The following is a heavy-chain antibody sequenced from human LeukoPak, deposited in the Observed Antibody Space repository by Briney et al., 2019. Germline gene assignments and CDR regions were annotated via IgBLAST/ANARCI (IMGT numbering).Heavy chain of an antibody. CDR3: SRTDCSGGSCPFDY. V-gene: IGHV4-59*08. CDR1: GGSISSYY. D-gene: IGHD2-15*01. J-gene: IGHJ4*02. Sequence: SETLSLTCTVSGGSISSYYWSWVRQPPGKGLEWIGYIYYSGSTNYNPSLKSRVTISVDTSKNQFSLKLSSVTAADTAVYYCSRTDCSGGSCPFDYWGQGTLVTVSS. CDR2: IYYSGST.